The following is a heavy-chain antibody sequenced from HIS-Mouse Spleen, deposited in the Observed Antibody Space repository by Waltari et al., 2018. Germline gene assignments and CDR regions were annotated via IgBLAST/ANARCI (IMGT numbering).Heavy chain of an antibody. CDR2: IRSKAYGGTT. CDR1: GFTFGDYA. Sequence: EVQLVESGGGLVQPGRSLRLSCTASGFTFGDYAMSWFRQAPGKGREWVGFIRSKAYGGTTEYAASVKGRFTISRDDSKSIAYLQMNSLKTEDTAVYYCTRDLGDLGAWGQGTLVTVSS. CDR3: TRDLGDLGA. J-gene: IGHJ5*02. V-gene: IGHV3-49*03.